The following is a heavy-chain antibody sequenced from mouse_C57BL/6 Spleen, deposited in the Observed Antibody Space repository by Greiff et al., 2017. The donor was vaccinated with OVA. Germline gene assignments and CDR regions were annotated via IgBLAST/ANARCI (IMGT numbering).Heavy chain of an antibody. D-gene: IGHD2-1*01. J-gene: IGHJ4*01. CDR3: AREVIYYGNYGSMDY. CDR2: IHPNSGST. V-gene: IGHV1-64*01. Sequence: QVQLQQPGAELVKPGASVKLSCKASGYTFTSYWMHWVKQRPGQGLEWIGMIHPNSGSTNYNEKFKSKATLTVDKSSSTAYMQRSSLTSEDSAVYYCAREVIYYGNYGSMDYWGQGTSVTVSS. CDR1: GYTFTSYW.